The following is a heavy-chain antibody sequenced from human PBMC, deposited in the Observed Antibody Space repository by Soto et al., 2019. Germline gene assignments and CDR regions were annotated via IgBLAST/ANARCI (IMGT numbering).Heavy chain of an antibody. J-gene: IGHJ6*02. CDR1: GFTFSSYA. V-gene: IGHV3-23*01. Sequence: VGSLRLSCAASGFTFSSYAMGWVRQAPGKGLEWVSAISGSGGSTYYADSVKGRFTISRDNSKNTLYLQMNSLRAEDTAVYYCAKASVDTATVSYYYYYYGMDVWGQGTTVTVSS. D-gene: IGHD5-18*01. CDR3: AKASVDTATVSYYYYYYGMDV. CDR2: ISGSGGST.